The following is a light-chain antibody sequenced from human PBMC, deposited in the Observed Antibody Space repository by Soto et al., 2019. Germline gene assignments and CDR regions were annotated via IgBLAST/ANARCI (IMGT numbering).Light chain of an antibody. J-gene: IGLJ1*01. CDR2: DVS. CDR1: SSDVGGYNY. V-gene: IGLV2-14*03. CDR3: SSYTTSNTRQIV. Sequence: QSALTQPASVSGSPGQSINISCTGTSSDVGGYNYVSWYQHHPGNAPKLIIYDVSNRPSGVSNPFSGSKSGNTASLTISGLQPEDEADYYCSSYTTSNTRQIVFGTGTKSPS.